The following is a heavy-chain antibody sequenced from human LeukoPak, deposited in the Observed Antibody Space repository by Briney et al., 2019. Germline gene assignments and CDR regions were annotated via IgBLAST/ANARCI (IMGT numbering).Heavy chain of an antibody. CDR1: GFTFTIFG. V-gene: IGHV3-48*01. D-gene: IGHD2-2*01. J-gene: IGHJ4*02. CDR3: ARNLPAADY. CDR2: IDARSGIT. Sequence: TGGSLRLSCAASGFTFTIFGLNWVRQAPGKGPEWVSYIDARSGITYYADSVQGRFTISRDNARESVFLQMDSLRVDDTAVYYCARNLPAADYWGQGTLVTVSS.